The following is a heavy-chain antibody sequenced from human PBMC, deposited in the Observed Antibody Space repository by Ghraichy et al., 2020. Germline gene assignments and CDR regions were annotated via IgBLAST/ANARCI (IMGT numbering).Heavy chain of an antibody. Sequence: GSLRLSCAASGFTFSSYVMHWVRQAPGKGLEWVALISYDGSYKYYADAVKGRVTISRDNSKNTLHLQLNSLGTADTALYYCAKSYCGGDCHIDHWGQGTLVNVSP. CDR3: AKSYCGGDCHIDH. CDR1: GFTFSSYV. D-gene: IGHD2-21*02. CDR2: ISYDGSYK. V-gene: IGHV3-30*18. J-gene: IGHJ4*02.